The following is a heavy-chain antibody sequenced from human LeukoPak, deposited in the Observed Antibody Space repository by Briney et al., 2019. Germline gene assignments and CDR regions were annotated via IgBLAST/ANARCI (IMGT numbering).Heavy chain of an antibody. CDR1: GFTFSSYA. Sequence: PGGSLRLSCAASGFTFSSYAMSWVRQAPGKGLEWVSAISGSGGSTYYADSVKGRFTISRDNSKNTLYLQMNSLGAEDTAVYYCAKRVTMIVVVTDPDDYWGQGTLVTVSS. V-gene: IGHV3-23*01. CDR3: AKRVTMIVVVTDPDDY. CDR2: ISGSGGST. J-gene: IGHJ4*02. D-gene: IGHD3-22*01.